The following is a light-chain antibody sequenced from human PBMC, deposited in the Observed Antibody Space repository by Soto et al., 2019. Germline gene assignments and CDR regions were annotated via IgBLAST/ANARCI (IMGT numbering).Light chain of an antibody. CDR2: DAS. CDR3: QQYNSSPVT. V-gene: IGKV1-5*01. J-gene: IGKJ1*01. CDR1: QSISSW. Sequence: IQMTQSPSTLSASVGDRVTITCRASQSISSWLAWYQQKPGKAPKLLIYDASSLESGVPSRFSGSGSGTEFTLTISSLQPDDFATYYCQQYNSSPVTFGQGTKVDIK.